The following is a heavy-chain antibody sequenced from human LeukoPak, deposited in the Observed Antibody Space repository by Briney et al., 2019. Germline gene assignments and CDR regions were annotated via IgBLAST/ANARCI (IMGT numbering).Heavy chain of an antibody. CDR1: GGSINAYY. Sequence: SETLSLICTVSGGSINAYYWSWIRQPPGKGLEWIGYVYHSGSTNYNPSLKSRVTMSVDTSNNQFSLKLSSVTAADTAMYYCAREGDYYDSGGYYRIDFWGQGTLVTVSS. CDR2: VYHSGST. CDR3: AREGDYYDSGGYYRIDF. D-gene: IGHD3-22*01. V-gene: IGHV4-59*01. J-gene: IGHJ4*02.